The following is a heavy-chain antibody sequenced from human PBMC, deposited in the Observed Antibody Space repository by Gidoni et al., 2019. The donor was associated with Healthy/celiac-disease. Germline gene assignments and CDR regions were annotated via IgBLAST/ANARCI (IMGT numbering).Heavy chain of an antibody. CDR1: GFTFSSYW. J-gene: IGHJ5*02. CDR3: ARAGSGRNWFDP. D-gene: IGHD3-10*01. V-gene: IGHV3-74*01. Sequence: EVQLVESGRGLVQPGGSLRLSCAASGFTFSSYWMHWVRQAPGKGLVWVSRINSDGSSTSYADSVKGRFTISRDNAKNTLYLQMNSLRAEDTAVYYCARAGSGRNWFDPWGQGTLVTVSS. CDR2: INSDGSST.